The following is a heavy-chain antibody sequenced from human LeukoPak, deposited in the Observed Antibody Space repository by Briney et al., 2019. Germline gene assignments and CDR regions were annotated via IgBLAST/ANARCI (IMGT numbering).Heavy chain of an antibody. CDR3: ARDIPSVVEAGYNDY. J-gene: IGHJ4*02. CDR2: ISSSSSYT. CDR1: GFTFSSYS. D-gene: IGHD3-9*01. Sequence: KPGGSLRLSCAASGFTFSSYSMNWVRQAPGKGLEWVSSISSSSSYTYYADSVKGRFTISRDNAKNSLYLQMNSLRAEDTAVYYCARDIPSVVEAGYNDYWGQGTLVTVSS. V-gene: IGHV3-21*01.